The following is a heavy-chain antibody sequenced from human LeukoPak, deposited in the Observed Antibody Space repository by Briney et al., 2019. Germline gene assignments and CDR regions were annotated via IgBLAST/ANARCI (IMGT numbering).Heavy chain of an antibody. Sequence: SETLSLTCAVSGDSVSSFFWMWIRQPAGKGLEWIGRVYTSGTSENSDYNPALQSRVAMSLDTSKNQIFLKMSSVTAADTAVYYCARDQGSALDGAAFDIWGQGTMVTVSS. J-gene: IGHJ3*02. CDR1: GDSVSSFF. CDR2: VYTSGTS. D-gene: IGHD3-10*01. V-gene: IGHV4-4*07. CDR3: ARDQGSALDGAAFDI.